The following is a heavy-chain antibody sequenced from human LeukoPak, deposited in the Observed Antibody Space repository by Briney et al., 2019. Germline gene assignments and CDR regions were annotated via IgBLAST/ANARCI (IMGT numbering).Heavy chain of an antibody. J-gene: IGHJ4*02. CDR1: GASISSGSYY. D-gene: IGHD6-19*01. CDR2: VYTSGST. Sequence: SQTLSLTCTVSGASISSGSYYWSWIRQPAGKGLESIGRVYTSGSTNYNPSLKSRVNISLDTPKNQFSLKLISVTAADTAVYFCARLQWLSTPFFDYWGQGTLVTVSS. V-gene: IGHV4-61*02. CDR3: ARLQWLSTPFFDY.